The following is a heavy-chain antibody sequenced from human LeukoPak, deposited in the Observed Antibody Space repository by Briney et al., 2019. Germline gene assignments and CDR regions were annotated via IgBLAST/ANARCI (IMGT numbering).Heavy chain of an antibody. V-gene: IGHV4-59*01. Sequence: SETLSLTCTVSGGSISSYYWSWVRQPPGKGLGWIGYIYYSGSTNYNPSLKSRVTISVDTSKNQFSLKLSSVTAADTAVYYCARELHYCSGGSCYPDWFDPWGQGTLVTVSS. CDR3: ARELHYCSGGSCYPDWFDP. CDR2: IYYSGST. J-gene: IGHJ5*02. CDR1: GGSISSYY. D-gene: IGHD2-15*01.